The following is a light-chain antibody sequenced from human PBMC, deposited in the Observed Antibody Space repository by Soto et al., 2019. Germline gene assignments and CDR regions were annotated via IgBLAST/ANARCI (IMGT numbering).Light chain of an antibody. J-gene: IGLJ1*01. CDR3: NSYTRFSTYV. CDR1: SSDVGLYDF. CDR2: EVT. Sequence: QSVLTQPASVSGSPGQSITISCTGASSDVGLYDFVSRYQQHPGKAPKLLIYEVTYRPSGVSSRFSGSKSGNTASLTISGLQAEDEADYYCNSYTRFSTYVFGTGTKVTVL. V-gene: IGLV2-14*01.